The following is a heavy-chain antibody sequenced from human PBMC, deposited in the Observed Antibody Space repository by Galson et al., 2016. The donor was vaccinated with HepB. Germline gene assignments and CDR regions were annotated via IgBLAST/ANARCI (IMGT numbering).Heavy chain of an antibody. V-gene: IGHV4-31*03. CDR3: ASSGYSSSWYFSGFDS. D-gene: IGHD6-13*01. Sequence: TLSLTCTVSGGSISSGGYYWSWIRQHPGKGLEWIGYIYHSGSTYYNPSLKSRVTISVDTSKNQFSLKLSSVTAADTAVYYCASSGYSSSWYFSGFDSWGQGTLVTVSS. CDR1: GGSISSGGYY. CDR2: IYHSGST. J-gene: IGHJ5*01.